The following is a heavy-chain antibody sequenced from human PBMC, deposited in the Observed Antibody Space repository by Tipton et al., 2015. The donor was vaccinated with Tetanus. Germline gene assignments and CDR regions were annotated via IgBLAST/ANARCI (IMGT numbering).Heavy chain of an antibody. CDR3: AKSLYGGTDY. D-gene: IGHD2-2*02. CDR1: GFTFSNSW. CDR2: ISGSGGTT. Sequence: GSLRLSCAASGFTFSNSWMTWVRQAPGKGLEWVSGISGSGGTTNYADSVKGRFTISRDNSKNTLYLQMNSLRAEDTAVYYCAKSLYGGTDYWGQGTLVTVSS. J-gene: IGHJ4*02. V-gene: IGHV3-23*01.